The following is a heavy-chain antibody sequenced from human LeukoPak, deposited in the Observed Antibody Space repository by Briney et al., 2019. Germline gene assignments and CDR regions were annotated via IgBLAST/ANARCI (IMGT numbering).Heavy chain of an antibody. J-gene: IGHJ5*02. D-gene: IGHD6-19*01. CDR1: GFIFSSYA. Sequence: GGSLRLSCAASGFIFSSYAMSWVRQAPGEGLEWVSTISGSGGSTYYADSVKGRFTISRDNSKNTLYLQMTNLRAADTAVYYCAKDLSRAVAADWFDPWDQGSLVTVSS. V-gene: IGHV3-23*01. CDR2: ISGSGGST. CDR3: AKDLSRAVAADWFDP.